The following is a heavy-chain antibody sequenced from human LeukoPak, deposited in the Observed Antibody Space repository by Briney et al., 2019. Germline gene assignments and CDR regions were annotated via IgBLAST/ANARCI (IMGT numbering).Heavy chain of an antibody. Sequence: SETLSLTCTVSGGSISSYYWSWIRQPPGKGLEWIGYIYYSGSTNYNPSLKSRVTISVDTSKNQFSLKLSSVTAADTAVYYCARYTSHWGDSDYWGQGTLVTVSS. J-gene: IGHJ4*02. CDR1: GGSISSYY. V-gene: IGHV4-59*01. CDR3: ARYTSHWGDSDY. D-gene: IGHD6-13*01. CDR2: IYYSGST.